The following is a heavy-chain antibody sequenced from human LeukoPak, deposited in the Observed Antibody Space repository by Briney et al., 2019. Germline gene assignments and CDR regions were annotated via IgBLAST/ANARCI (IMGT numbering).Heavy chain of an antibody. CDR2: IIPIFGTA. D-gene: IGHD3-22*01. CDR1: GGTFSSYA. V-gene: IGHV1-69*13. Sequence: SVKVSCKASGGTFSSYAFSWVRPAPGQGLEWMGGIIPIFGTANYAQKFQGRVTITADESTSTAYMELSSLRSEDTAVYYCARDTPHYYDSSGDDAFDIWGQGTMVTVSS. CDR3: ARDTPHYYDSSGDDAFDI. J-gene: IGHJ3*02.